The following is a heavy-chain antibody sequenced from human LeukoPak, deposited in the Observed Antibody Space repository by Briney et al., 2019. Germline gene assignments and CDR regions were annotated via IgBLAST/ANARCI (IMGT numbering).Heavy chain of an antibody. D-gene: IGHD3-10*01. Sequence: GGSLRLSCAASGFTFSNYAMSWVRQAPGKGLEWVSVISGSGGSSFYADSVEGRFTISRDNSKNTLYLQTNSLRAEDTAVYYCAKAQMYYYVSGSYYSGSIFDYWGQGTLVTVSS. CDR2: ISGSGGSS. CDR1: GFTFSNYA. V-gene: IGHV3-23*01. CDR3: AKAQMYYYVSGSYYSGSIFDY. J-gene: IGHJ4*02.